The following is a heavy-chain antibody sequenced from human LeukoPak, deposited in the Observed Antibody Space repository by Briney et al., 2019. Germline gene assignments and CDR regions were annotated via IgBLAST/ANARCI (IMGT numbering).Heavy chain of an antibody. CDR1: GGAITGYY. Sequence: SETLSLTCTVSGGAITGYYWSWIRQPPGKGLEWIGYIYYSGSTNYNPSLKSRVTMSVDTSKKQFSLKLSSVTAADTAVYYCARGRPPHDYGTLFDYWGQRSLVTVSS. CDR2: IYYSGST. D-gene: IGHD4-17*01. V-gene: IGHV4-59*01. CDR3: ARGRPPHDYGTLFDY. J-gene: IGHJ4*02.